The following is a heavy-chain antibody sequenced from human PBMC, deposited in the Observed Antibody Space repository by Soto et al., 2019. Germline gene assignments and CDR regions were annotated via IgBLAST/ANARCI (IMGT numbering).Heavy chain of an antibody. CDR3: ARQVAAAGPYYYYYMDV. Sequence: GGSLRLSCAASGFTFSSYWMHWVRQAPGKGLVWVSRINSDGSSTSYADSVKGRFTISRDNAKNTLYLQMNSLRAEDTAVYYCARQVAAAGPYYYYYMDVWGKGTTVTVAS. D-gene: IGHD6-13*01. CDR1: GFTFSSYW. J-gene: IGHJ6*03. CDR2: INSDGSST. V-gene: IGHV3-74*01.